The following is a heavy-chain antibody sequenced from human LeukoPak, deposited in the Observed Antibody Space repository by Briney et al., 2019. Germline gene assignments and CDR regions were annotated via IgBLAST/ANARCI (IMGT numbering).Heavy chain of an antibody. J-gene: IGHJ6*03. Sequence: GASVKVSCKASGYTFTGYYMHWVRQAPGQGLEWMGWINPNSGGTNYAQKFQGRVTMTRNTSISTAYMELSSLRSEDTAVYYCARAYGDYRGYYYYMDVWGKGTTVTVSS. CDR3: ARAYGDYRGYYYYMDV. CDR1: GYTFTGYY. D-gene: IGHD4-17*01. CDR2: INPNSGGT. V-gene: IGHV1-2*02.